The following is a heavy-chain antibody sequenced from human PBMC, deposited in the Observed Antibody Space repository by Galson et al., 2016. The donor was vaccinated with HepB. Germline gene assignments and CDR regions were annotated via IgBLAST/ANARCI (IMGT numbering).Heavy chain of an antibody. J-gene: IGHJ5*02. V-gene: IGHV4-34*01. D-gene: IGHD2-8*02. CDR2: NNDGGSN. Sequence: ETLSLACAGSGVSISGYYWGCLRPAPGMELVWIGENNDGGSNNYSPSLKSRVTISLDKSKNQFSLKLTSVSATDTGIYYCARGPGGLVAAHWCDPWGQGALVTVSS. CDR1: GVSISGYY. CDR3: ARGPGGLVAAHWCDP.